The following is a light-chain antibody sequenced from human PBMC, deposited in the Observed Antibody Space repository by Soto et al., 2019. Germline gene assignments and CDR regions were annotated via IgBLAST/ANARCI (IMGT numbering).Light chain of an antibody. V-gene: IGKV3-15*01. J-gene: IGKJ2*01. CDR1: QNIRSN. CDR3: QHYGNWPPRYT. Sequence: EIVMTQSPATLSVSPGEGATLSCRARQNIRSNLAWYQQKCGQAPRLLIYGASIRATGIPARFSGSGSGTEFTLAISSLQCEDFAVYYCQHYGNWPPRYTFGQGTKLEIK. CDR2: GAS.